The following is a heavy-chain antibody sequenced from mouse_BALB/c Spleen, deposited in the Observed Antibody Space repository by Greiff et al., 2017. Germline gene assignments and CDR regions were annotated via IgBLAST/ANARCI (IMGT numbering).Heavy chain of an antibody. CDR3: ARIYYALYYFDY. CDR2: INPSSGYT. CDR1: GYTFTSYW. D-gene: IGHD2-1*01. Sequence: VQLQQSGTVLARPGASVKMSCKASGYTFTSYWMHWVKQRPGQGLEWIGYINPSSGYTNYNQKFKDKATLTADKSSSTAYMQLSSLTSEDSAVYYCARIYYALYYFDYWGQGTTLTVSS. V-gene: IGHV1-4*01. J-gene: IGHJ2*01.